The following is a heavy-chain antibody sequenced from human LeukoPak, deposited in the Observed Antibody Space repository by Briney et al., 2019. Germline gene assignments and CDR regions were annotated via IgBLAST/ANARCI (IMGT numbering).Heavy chain of an antibody. D-gene: IGHD6-19*01. CDR1: GFTFSSYG. CDR3: VKRVYTSVSFDC. J-gene: IGHJ4*02. CDR2: IWYDGSNK. Sequence: GGSLRLSCAASGFTFSSYGTHWVRQAPGKGLEWVAVIWYDGSNKYYADSVKGRFTISRDNSKNTLYLQMNSLRAEDTALYYCVKRVYTSVSFDCWGQGTLVTVSS. V-gene: IGHV3-30*02.